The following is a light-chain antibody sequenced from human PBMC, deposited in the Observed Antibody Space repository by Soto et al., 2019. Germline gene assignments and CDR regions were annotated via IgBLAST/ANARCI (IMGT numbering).Light chain of an antibody. CDR2: RDD. CDR1: FSNIGDNG. J-gene: IGLJ2*01. Sequence: QSVLTQPPSASAAPRQRVTISCSGAFSNIGDNGVNWYQQLPQKAPKLLIYRDDLLSSGVSDRFSGSKSGTSASLAISGLQSEDEAHYYCATWDVSLNGVVFGGGTHLTVL. CDR3: ATWDVSLNGVV. V-gene: IGLV1-36*01.